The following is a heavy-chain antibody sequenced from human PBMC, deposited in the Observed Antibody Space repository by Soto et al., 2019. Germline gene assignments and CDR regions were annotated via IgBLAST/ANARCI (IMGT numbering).Heavy chain of an antibody. J-gene: IGHJ5*02. D-gene: IGHD1-7*01. CDR1: GFTFSGSA. Sequence: GGSLRLSCAASGFTFSGSAMHWFRQASGKGLEWVGRIRSKANSYATAYAASVKGRFTISRDDSKNTAYLQMNSLKTEDTAVYYCTRPKFDWNLGWFDPWGQGTLVTVS. V-gene: IGHV3-73*01. CDR3: TRPKFDWNLGWFDP. CDR2: IRSKANSYAT.